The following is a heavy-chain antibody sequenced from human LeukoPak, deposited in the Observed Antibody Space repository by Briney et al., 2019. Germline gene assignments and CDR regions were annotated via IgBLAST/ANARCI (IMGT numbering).Heavy chain of an antibody. V-gene: IGHV5-51*01. CDR2: IYPGDSDT. D-gene: IGHD6-19*01. J-gene: IGHJ4*02. Sequence: GESLKISCKGSGYSFTSYWIGWVRQMPGKGLEWMGIIYPGDSDTRYSPSFQGQVTISADKSISTAYLQWSSLKASDTAMYYCARRSPSYSSGWYYFDYWGQGTLVTVSS. CDR3: ARRSPSYSSGWYYFDY. CDR1: GYSFTSYW.